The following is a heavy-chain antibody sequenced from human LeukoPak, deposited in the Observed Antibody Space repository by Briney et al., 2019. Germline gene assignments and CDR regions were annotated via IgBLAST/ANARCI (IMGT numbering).Heavy chain of an antibody. J-gene: IGHJ2*01. D-gene: IGHD6-13*01. V-gene: IGHV4-34*01. Sequence: PSETLSLTCAVYGGSFSGYYWSWIRQPPGKGLEWIGEINRSGSTNYNPSLKSRVTISVDTSKNQFSLKLSSVTAADTAVYYCARGRVAAAGTPRIWYFDLWGRGTLVTVSS. CDR3: ARGRVAAAGTPRIWYFDL. CDR2: INRSGST. CDR1: GGSFSGYY.